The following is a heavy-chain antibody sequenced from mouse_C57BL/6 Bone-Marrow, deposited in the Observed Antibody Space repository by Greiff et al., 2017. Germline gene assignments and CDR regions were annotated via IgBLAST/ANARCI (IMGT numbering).Heavy chain of an antibody. CDR1: GFNIKDDY. D-gene: IGHD2-4*01. J-gene: IGHJ3*01. CDR2: IDPENGDT. CDR3: TYDYDPYAY. V-gene: IGHV14-4*01. Sequence: EVQVVESGAELVRPGASVKLSCTASGFNIKDDYMHWVKQRPEQGLEWIGWIDPENGDTEYASKFQGKATITADTSSNTAYLQLSSLTSEDTAVYYCTYDYDPYAYWGQGTLVTVSA.